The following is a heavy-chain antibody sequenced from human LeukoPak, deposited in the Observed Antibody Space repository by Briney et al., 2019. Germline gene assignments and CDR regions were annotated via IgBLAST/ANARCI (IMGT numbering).Heavy chain of an antibody. CDR1: GFTVSSNY. J-gene: IGHJ4*02. CDR2: ISASGGST. D-gene: IGHD6-19*01. V-gene: IGHV3-23*01. Sequence: PRGSLRLSCAASGFTVSSNYMSWVGQAPGKGLECVSAISASGGSTYYADSVKGRFTISRDNSKNTLLLQMNSLRAEDTAVYYCAKERGGSGWYGGDFDYWGQETLVTVTS. CDR3: AKERGGSGWYGGDFDY.